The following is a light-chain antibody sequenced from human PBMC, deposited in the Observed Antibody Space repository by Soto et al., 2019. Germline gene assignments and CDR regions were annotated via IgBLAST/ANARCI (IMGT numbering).Light chain of an antibody. CDR3: QQRSNWPPIT. CDR1: QSVSSSY. Sequence: EIVLTQSPGTLSFPPGERATLSFRASQSVSSSYLAWYQQQPGQAPRLLIYGASNRATGIPARFSGSGSGTDFTLTISSLEPEDFAVYYCQQRSNWPPITFGQGTRLEIK. V-gene: IGKV3-11*01. J-gene: IGKJ5*01. CDR2: GAS.